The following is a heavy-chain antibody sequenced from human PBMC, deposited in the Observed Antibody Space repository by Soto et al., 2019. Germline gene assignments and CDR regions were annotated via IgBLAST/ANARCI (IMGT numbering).Heavy chain of an antibody. J-gene: IGHJ5*02. CDR1: GFTFSSYW. CDR3: ARVVYQLLEPNWFDP. CDR2: IKQDGSEK. V-gene: IGHV3-7*01. Sequence: LRLSCAASGFTFSSYWMSWVRQAPGKGLEWVANIKQDGSEKYYVDSVKGRFTISRDNAKNSPYLQMNSLRAEDTAVYYCARVVYQLLEPNWFDPWGQGTLVTVSS. D-gene: IGHD2-2*01.